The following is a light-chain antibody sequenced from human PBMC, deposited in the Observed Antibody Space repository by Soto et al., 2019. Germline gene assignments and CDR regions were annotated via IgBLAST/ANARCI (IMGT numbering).Light chain of an antibody. CDR3: QQYGSLSWT. CDR2: GAS. V-gene: IGKV3-20*01. Sequence: EIVLTQSPATLSVSPGERATLSCRASQSISNNLAWYQQKPGQAPRLLIYGASNRATGIPDRFSGSGSGTDFTLTISRLEPEDFAVYYCQQYGSLSWTFGQGTKVDI. CDR1: QSISNN. J-gene: IGKJ1*01.